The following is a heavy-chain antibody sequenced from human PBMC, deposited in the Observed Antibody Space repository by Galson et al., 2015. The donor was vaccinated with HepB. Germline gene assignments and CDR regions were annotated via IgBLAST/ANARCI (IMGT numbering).Heavy chain of an antibody. CDR1: GYTFTSYG. Sequence: SVKVSCKASGYTFTSYGISWVRQAPGQGLEWMGWISAYNGNTNYAQKLQGRVTMTTDTSTSTAYMELRSLRSDDTAVYYCARDDLAGYSSGWYEDYWGQGTLVTVSS. CDR3: ARDDLAGYSSGWYEDY. V-gene: IGHV1-18*01. J-gene: IGHJ4*02. CDR2: ISAYNGNT. D-gene: IGHD6-19*01.